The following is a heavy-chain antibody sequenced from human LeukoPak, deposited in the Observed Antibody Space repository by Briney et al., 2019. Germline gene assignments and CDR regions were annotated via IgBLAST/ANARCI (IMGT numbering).Heavy chain of an antibody. Sequence: GGSLRLSCAASGFTFSSYGMSWVRQAPGKGLEWVSSISGSGGRTHYADSVKGRFTISRDNSKNTLYLQMNSLRAEDTALYYCATPPTVTRNYWGQGTLVTVSS. CDR1: GFTFSSYG. D-gene: IGHD4-17*01. CDR2: ISGSGGRT. J-gene: IGHJ4*02. V-gene: IGHV3-23*01. CDR3: ATPPTVTRNY.